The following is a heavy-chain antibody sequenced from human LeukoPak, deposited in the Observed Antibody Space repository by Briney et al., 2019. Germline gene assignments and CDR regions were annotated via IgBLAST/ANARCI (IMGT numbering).Heavy chain of an antibody. Sequence: PGGSLRLSCRDFGFTFDDYGMSWVRQAPGKGLEWVSGINWDGGATFYADSVKGRFTISRDNDENSLYLQMDSLRAEDTATYYCARDLSPSWSNLGYWGQGTMVTVSS. CDR1: GFTFDDYG. D-gene: IGHD2-8*01. CDR2: INWDGGAT. J-gene: IGHJ4*02. CDR3: ARDLSPSWSNLGY. V-gene: IGHV3-20*04.